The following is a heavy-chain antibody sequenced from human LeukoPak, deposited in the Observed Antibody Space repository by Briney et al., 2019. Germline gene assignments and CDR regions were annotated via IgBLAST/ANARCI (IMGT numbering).Heavy chain of an antibody. D-gene: IGHD2-21*01. V-gene: IGHV3-7*04. CDR3: ARARLNI. CDR2: INQDGSQK. J-gene: IGHJ3*02. Sequence: TGGSLRLSCAASGFTFSTYWMSWVRQAPGKGLEWVAIINQDGSQKYYVDSVKGRFTISRDNAKNSLHLQMNSLRDEDTAVYYCARARLNIWGQGTMVTVSS. CDR1: GFTFSTYW.